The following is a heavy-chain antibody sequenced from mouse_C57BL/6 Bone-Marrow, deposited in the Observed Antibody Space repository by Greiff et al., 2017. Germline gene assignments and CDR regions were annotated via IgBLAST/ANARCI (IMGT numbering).Heavy chain of an antibody. Sequence: LVESGAELVKPGASVKISCKASGYAFSSYWMNWVKQRPGKGLEWIGQIYPGDGDTNYNGKFKGKATLTADKSSSTAYMQLSSLTSEDSAVYFCAREGSYYYGSSYVYFDVWGTGTTVTVSS. CDR2: IYPGDGDT. CDR3: AREGSYYYGSSYVYFDV. D-gene: IGHD1-1*01. V-gene: IGHV1-80*01. CDR1: GYAFSSYW. J-gene: IGHJ1*03.